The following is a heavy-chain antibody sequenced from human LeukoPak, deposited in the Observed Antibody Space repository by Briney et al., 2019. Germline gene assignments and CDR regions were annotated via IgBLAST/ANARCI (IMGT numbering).Heavy chain of an antibody. CDR2: ISAYNGNT. CDR1: GYTFTSYG. J-gene: IGHJ4*02. CDR3: AREADGGQWPPLNYFDY. D-gene: IGHD6-19*01. V-gene: IGHV1-18*01. Sequence: ASVKVSCKASGYTFTSYGINWVRQAPGQGLEWMGWISAYNGNTNYAQKLQGRVTMTTDTSTSTAYMELRSLRSDDTAVYYCAREADGGQWPPLNYFDYWGQGTLVTVSS.